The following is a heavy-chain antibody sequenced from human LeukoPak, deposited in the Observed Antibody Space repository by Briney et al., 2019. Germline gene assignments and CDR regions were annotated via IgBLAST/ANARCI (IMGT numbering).Heavy chain of an antibody. CDR3: AKDSDSSGHGPFDY. CDR1: GFTFDDYA. V-gene: IGHV3-9*01. D-gene: IGHD3-22*01. Sequence: GGSLRLSCAASGFTFDDYAMHWVRQAPGKGLEWVSGISRNSGSKGYADSVKGRFTISRANAKNSLYLQMNSLRAEDTALYYCAKDSDSSGHGPFDYWGQGTLVTVSS. CDR2: ISRNSGSK. J-gene: IGHJ4*02.